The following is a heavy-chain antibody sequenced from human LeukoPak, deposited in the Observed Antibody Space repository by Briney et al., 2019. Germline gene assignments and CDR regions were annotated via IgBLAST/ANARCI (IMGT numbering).Heavy chain of an antibody. D-gene: IGHD1-1*01. Sequence: SETLSLTCTVSGGSISNYYWSWIRQPAGKGLEWIGRIYTTGSTNYNPSLKSRATMSVDTSKNHFSLKLSSVTAADTAVYYCARDPTTDRWADNWFDPWGQGTLVTISS. CDR3: ARDPTTDRWADNWFDP. CDR2: IYTTGST. V-gene: IGHV4-4*07. J-gene: IGHJ5*02. CDR1: GGSISNYY.